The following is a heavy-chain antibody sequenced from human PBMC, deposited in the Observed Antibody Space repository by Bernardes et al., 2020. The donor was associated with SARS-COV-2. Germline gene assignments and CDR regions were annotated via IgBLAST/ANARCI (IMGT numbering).Heavy chain of an antibody. CDR1: GFTFRRYA. D-gene: IGHD3-3*01. CDR3: AKDTIFGERHDY. V-gene: IGHV3-23*01. Sequence: GGSLRLSCAASGFTFRRYAMSWVRQAPGKGLEWVSAISGSGGSTYYADSVKGRFTISRDNSKNTLYLQMNSLRAEDTAVYYCAKDTIFGERHDYWGQGTLVTVSA. J-gene: IGHJ4*02. CDR2: ISGSGGST.